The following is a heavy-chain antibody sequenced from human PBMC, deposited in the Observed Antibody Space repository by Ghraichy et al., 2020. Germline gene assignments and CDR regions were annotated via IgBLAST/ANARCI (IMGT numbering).Heavy chain of an antibody. D-gene: IGHD2-2*01. CDR1: GFTFSSYA. V-gene: IGHV3-23*01. CDR3: ANCGSIVVVPTATTFDY. CDR2: ISGSGGST. Sequence: GGSLRLSCAASGFTFSSYAMSWVRQAPGKGLEWVSAISGSGGSTYYADSVKGRFTISRDNSKNTLYLQMNSLRAEDTAVYYCANCGSIVVVPTATTFDYWGQGTLVTVSS. J-gene: IGHJ4*02.